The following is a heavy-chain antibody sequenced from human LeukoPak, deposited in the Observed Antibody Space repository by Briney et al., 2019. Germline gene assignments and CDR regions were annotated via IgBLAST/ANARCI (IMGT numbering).Heavy chain of an antibody. J-gene: IGHJ5*02. Sequence: PSETLSLTCTVSGGSISSHYWSWIRQPPGKGLEWIGYIYYSGSTYYNPSLKSRVTISVDTSKNQFSLKLSSVTAADTAVYYCARVMEGGFDPWGQGTLVTVSS. CDR2: IYYSGST. CDR3: ARVMEGGFDP. CDR1: GGSISSHY. V-gene: IGHV4-59*11. D-gene: IGHD3-10*01.